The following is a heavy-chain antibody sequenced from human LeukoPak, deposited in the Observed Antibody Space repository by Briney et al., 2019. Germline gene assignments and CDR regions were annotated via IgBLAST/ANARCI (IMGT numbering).Heavy chain of an antibody. Sequence: GESLKISCKGSRYSFTSYWIGWVRQMPGKGLEWMGIIYPGDSDTRYSPSFQGQVTISADKSISTAYLQWSSLKASDTAMYYCARHVEYYYGSGSPWYYGMDVWGKGTTVTVSS. V-gene: IGHV5-51*01. CDR3: ARHVEYYYGSGSPWYYGMDV. CDR1: RYSFTSYW. CDR2: IYPGDSDT. D-gene: IGHD3-10*01. J-gene: IGHJ6*04.